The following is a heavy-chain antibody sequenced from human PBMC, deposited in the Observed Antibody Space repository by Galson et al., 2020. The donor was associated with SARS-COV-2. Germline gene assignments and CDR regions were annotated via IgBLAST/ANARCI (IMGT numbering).Heavy chain of an antibody. CDR1: GFSLSTSGMC. Sequence: SGPTLVKPKQTLTLTCTFSGFSLSTSGMCVSWIRQPPGKALEWLALIDWDDDKYYSTSLKTRLTISKDTSKNQVVLTMTNMDPVDTATYYCSWTHYDILTGYYRPFDYWGQGTLVAVSS. V-gene: IGHV2-70*01. J-gene: IGHJ4*02. CDR2: IDWDDDK. D-gene: IGHD3-9*01. CDR3: SWTHYDILTGYYRPFDY.